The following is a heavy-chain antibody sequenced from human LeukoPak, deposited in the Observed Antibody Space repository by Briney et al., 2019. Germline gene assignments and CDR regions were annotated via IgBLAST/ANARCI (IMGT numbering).Heavy chain of an antibody. D-gene: IGHD5-12*01. J-gene: IGHJ4*02. CDR3: ARGNSGYDSPYVH. V-gene: IGHV1-2*02. Sequence: GASVKVSCKASGYTFTNYAMNWVRQAPGQGLEWMGWINPNSGGTNYAQKFQGRVTMTRDTSISTAYMELSRLRSDDTAVYYCARGNSGYDSPYVHWGQGTLVTVSS. CDR1: GYTFTNYA. CDR2: INPNSGGT.